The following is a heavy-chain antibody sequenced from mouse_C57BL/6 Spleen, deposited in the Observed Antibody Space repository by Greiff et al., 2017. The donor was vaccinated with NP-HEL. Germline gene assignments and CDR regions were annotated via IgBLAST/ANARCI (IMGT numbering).Heavy chain of an antibody. CDR2: IDPSDSYT. CDR1: GYTFTSYW. V-gene: IGHV1-50*01. D-gene: IGHD1-1*01. CDR3: ARNQVLCFDD. Sequence: VQLQQPGAELVKPGASVKLSCKASGYTFTSYWMQWVKQRPGQGLEWIGEIDPSDSYTNYNQKFKGKATLTVDTSSSTAYMQLSSLTSEDSAVYYCARNQVLCFDDWGKGTTLTVSS. J-gene: IGHJ2*01.